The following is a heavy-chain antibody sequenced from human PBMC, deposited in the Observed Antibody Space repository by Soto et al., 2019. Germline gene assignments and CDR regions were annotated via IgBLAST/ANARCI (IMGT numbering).Heavy chain of an antibody. Sequence: QVQLQQWGAGLLKPSETLSLTCAVYGGSFSGYYWSWIRQPPGKGLEWIGEINHSGSTNYNPSLNSRVTISVDTSKNQFSLKLSSVTAADTAVYYCARTRNGVGMDVWGQGTTVTVSS. V-gene: IGHV4-34*01. CDR2: INHSGST. CDR1: GGSFSGYY. D-gene: IGHD1-1*01. CDR3: ARTRNGVGMDV. J-gene: IGHJ6*02.